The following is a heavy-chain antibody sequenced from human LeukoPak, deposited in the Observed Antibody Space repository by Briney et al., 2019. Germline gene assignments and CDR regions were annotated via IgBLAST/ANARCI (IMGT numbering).Heavy chain of an antibody. CDR1: GFTFSSDW. CDR3: ARASITMVRGPNAFDI. V-gene: IGHV3-74*01. Sequence: GGSLRISSAAPGFTFSSDWIHWVRQAPLKGLLWVSRINTDGSSTSYADSVKGRFTISRDNAKNTLYLQMNSLRAEDTAVYYCARASITMVRGPNAFDIWGQGTMVTVSS. CDR2: INTDGSST. J-gene: IGHJ3*02. D-gene: IGHD3-10*01.